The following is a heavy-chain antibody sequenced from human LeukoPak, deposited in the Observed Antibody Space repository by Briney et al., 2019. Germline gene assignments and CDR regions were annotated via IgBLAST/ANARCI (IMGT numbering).Heavy chain of an antibody. D-gene: IGHD3-10*01. CDR2: LSSSSSTYT. J-gene: IGHJ4*02. CDR1: GFTVGSNT. Sequence: PGGSLRLSCAASGFTVGSNTMSWIRQAPGKGLEWVSYLSSSSSTYTNYADSVKGRFTISRDNAKNSLYLQMNSLRAEDTAVYYCARHRQYYGSGSLYYFDYWGQGTLVTVSS. CDR3: ARHRQYYGSGSLYYFDY. V-gene: IGHV3-11*03.